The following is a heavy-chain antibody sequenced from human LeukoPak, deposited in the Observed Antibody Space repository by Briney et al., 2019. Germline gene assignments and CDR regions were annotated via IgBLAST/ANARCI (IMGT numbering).Heavy chain of an antibody. V-gene: IGHV3-33*01. J-gene: IGHJ5*02. CDR1: GFTFSSYD. CDR2: IWYDGSNK. D-gene: IGHD6-13*01. CDR3: ARDRGVAAAGKNWFDP. Sequence: GRSLRLSCAASGFTFSSYDMHWVRQAPGKGLEWMAVIWYDGSNKYYVDSVKGRFTISRDTSKNTQYLQMNSLRDEDTAVYYCARDRGVAAAGKNWFDPWGQGTLVTVSS.